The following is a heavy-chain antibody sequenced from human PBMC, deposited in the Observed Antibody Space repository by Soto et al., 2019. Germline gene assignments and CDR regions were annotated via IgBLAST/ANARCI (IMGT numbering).Heavy chain of an antibody. CDR2: IYYSGST. V-gene: IGHV4-31*03. J-gene: IGHJ6*02. Sequence: PSETLSLTCTVSGGSISSGGYYWSWIRQHPGKGLEWIGNIYYSGSTYYNPSLKSRVTISVDTTKNQFSLKLSSGTAADTAVYYCGGESSDPGNFVYYGVDVWGQGTKVTVYS. CDR1: GGSISSGGYY. CDR3: GGESSDPGNFVYYGVDV.